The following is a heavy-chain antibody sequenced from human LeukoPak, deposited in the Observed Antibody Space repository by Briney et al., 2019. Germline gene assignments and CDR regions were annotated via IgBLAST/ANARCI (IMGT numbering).Heavy chain of an antibody. Sequence: GGSLRLSCAASGFTFSFYGMHWVRQAPGKGLEWVAVIWYDGSIKYYADSAKGRFTISRDNSKNTLYLQMNSLGAEDTAVYYCTRLSVSQWLPDYWGQGTLVTVSS. D-gene: IGHD6-19*01. CDR1: GFTFSFYG. V-gene: IGHV3-33*01. CDR3: TRLSVSQWLPDY. J-gene: IGHJ4*02. CDR2: IWYDGSIK.